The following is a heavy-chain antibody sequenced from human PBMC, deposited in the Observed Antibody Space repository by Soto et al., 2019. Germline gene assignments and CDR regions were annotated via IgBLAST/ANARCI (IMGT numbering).Heavy chain of an antibody. V-gene: IGHV1-18*01. Sequence: QAQLVKSGAEVKKPGDSVKVSCKASGYTFSSYGITWVRRAPVRGLEWMAWISGYNGNPNYAQNLQGRATITTDSTTNTAYMEMMSLRSDDTAVYYCARDDFVVGGCFYYYGMDVCGQGTTVTVSS. CDR2: ISGYNGNP. CDR3: ARDDFVVGGCFYYYGMDV. CDR1: GYTFSSYG. J-gene: IGHJ6*02. D-gene: IGHD2-21*01.